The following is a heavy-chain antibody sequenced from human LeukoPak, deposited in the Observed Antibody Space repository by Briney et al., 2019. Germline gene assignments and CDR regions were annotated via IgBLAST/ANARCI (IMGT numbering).Heavy chain of an antibody. CDR2: ISNTSTTT. J-gene: IGHJ2*01. CDR1: GFTFNNYH. CDR3: ARGGGFNNYPRYFDL. Sequence: GGSLRLSCAASGFTFNNYHMNWVRQAPGKGLEWVSYISNTSTTTHYADSVKGRFTSYRDNAKNTLYLQMSSLRDEDTAVYYCARGGGFNNYPRYFDLWGRGTLVTVSS. D-gene: IGHD4-11*01. V-gene: IGHV3-48*02.